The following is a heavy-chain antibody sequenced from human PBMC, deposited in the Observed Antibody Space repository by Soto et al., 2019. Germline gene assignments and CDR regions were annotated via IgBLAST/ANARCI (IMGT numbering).Heavy chain of an antibody. Sequence: GGSLRLSCAASGFTFSSYGMHWVRQAPGKGLEWVAVISYDGSNKYYADSVKGRFTISRDNSKNTLYLQMNSLRAEDTAVYYCAKDRCTGESGAAAQLLCYAVYWGQGTLVTVSS. CDR1: GFTFSSYG. CDR2: ISYDGSNK. CDR3: AKDRCTGESGAAAQLLCYAVY. V-gene: IGHV3-30*18. D-gene: IGHD2-2*01. J-gene: IGHJ4*02.